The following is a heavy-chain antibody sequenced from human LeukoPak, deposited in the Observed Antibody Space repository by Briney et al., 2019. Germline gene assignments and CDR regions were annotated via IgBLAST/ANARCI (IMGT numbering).Heavy chain of an antibody. CDR2: IYYSGST. CDR1: GGSISSYY. J-gene: IGHJ4*02. V-gene: IGHV4-59*08. Sequence: PSETLSLTCTVSGGSISSYYWSWIRQPPGKGLEWIGYIYYSGSTNYNPSLKSRVTISVDTSKNQFSLKLSSVTAADTAVYYCARSSPYGSVDYWGQGTLVTVSS. D-gene: IGHD1-26*01. CDR3: ARSSPYGSVDY.